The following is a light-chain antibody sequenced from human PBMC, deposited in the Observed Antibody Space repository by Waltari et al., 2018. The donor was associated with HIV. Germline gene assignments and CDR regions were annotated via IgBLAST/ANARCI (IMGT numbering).Light chain of an antibody. J-gene: IGLJ2*01. CDR3: GTWDTSLSAGV. V-gene: IGLV1-51*01. CDR2: DNN. CDR1: SSNIANNY. Sequence: TISCSGSSSNIANNYVSWYQQLPGTAPKLLIYDNNRRSSGIPDRFSGSKSGTSATLAIAGLQTGDEADYYCGTWDTSLSAGVFGGGTKVTVL.